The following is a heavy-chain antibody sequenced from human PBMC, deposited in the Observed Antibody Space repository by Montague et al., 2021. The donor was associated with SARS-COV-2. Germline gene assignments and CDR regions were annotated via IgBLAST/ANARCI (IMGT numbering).Heavy chain of an antibody. V-gene: IGHV6-1*01. J-gene: IGHJ4*02. D-gene: IGHD1-14*01. CDR3: TQERGPGRTTWHYFDY. CDR2: TYYRSKWYN. Sequence: CAFSGDSVSSNTAAWNWIRQSPSRGLEWLGRTYYRSKWYNDYAVSVRSRITISPDTSKNQFSLQLNSVTPEDTAVYYCTQERGPGRTTWHYFDYWGQGTLVTVSS. CDR1: GDSVSSNTAA.